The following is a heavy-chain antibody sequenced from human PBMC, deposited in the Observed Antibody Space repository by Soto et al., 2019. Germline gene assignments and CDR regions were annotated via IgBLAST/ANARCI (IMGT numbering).Heavy chain of an antibody. J-gene: IGHJ4*02. CDR3: ARGGTAAGSFDY. V-gene: IGHV3-33*01. D-gene: IGHD6-13*01. Sequence: QVQLVESGGGVVQPGRSLRLSCAASGFTFSSYGMHWVRQAPGKGLEWVAVIWYDGSNKYYADSVKGRFNISRDNSKNTLYLQMNSLRAEDTAVYYCARGGTAAGSFDYWGQGTLVTVSS. CDR2: IWYDGSNK. CDR1: GFTFSSYG.